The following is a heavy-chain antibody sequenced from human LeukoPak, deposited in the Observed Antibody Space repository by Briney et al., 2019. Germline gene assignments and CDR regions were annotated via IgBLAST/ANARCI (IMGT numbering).Heavy chain of an antibody. CDR2: ISGYNGNT. Sequence: ASVKVSCKASGYTFTTYGIGWVRQAPGQGLEWMGWISGYNGNTNYAQKFQGRVTMTTDTSTSTAYMELRSLRSDDTAVYYCARDPTYYYDSSGPSSVRWFDPWGQGTLVTVSS. J-gene: IGHJ5*02. CDR3: ARDPTYYYDSSGPSSVRWFDP. CDR1: GYTFTTYG. V-gene: IGHV1-18*01. D-gene: IGHD3-22*01.